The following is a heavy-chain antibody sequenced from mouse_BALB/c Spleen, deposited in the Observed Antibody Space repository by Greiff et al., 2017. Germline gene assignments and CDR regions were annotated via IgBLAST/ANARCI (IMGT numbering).Heavy chain of an antibody. CDR2: IHYSGST. CDR3: ARSWDYYGSQAWFAY. J-gene: IGHJ3*01. D-gene: IGHD1-1*01. V-gene: IGHV3-1*02. Sequence: DVKLQESGPSLVKPSQSLSHTCTVTGYSITSGYSWHWIRQFPGNKLEWMGYIHYSGSTNYNPSLKSRISITRDTSKNQFFLQLNSVTTEDTATYYCARSWDYYGSQAWFAYWGQGTLVTVSA. CDR1: GYSITSGYS.